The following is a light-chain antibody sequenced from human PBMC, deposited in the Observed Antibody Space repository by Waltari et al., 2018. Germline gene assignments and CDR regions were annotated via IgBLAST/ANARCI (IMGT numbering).Light chain of an antibody. CDR2: AAS. CDR3: LQNYITPS. CDR1: QRINNY. J-gene: IGKJ1*01. Sequence: DIEMTQSPSSLSASVGDRVTIACRASQRINNYVNGYQQKPGKAPKVLFYAASDLQSGVPARVSGSGSGTDFTLTISSLQSEDFATYYCLQNYITPSFGQGTKVEIK. V-gene: IGKV1-39*01.